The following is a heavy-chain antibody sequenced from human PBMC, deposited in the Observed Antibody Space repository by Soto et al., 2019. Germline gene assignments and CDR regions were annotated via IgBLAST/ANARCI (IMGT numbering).Heavy chain of an antibody. CDR1: GYNFTSHY. CDR2: IYPRGGTT. D-gene: IGHD6-13*01. J-gene: IGHJ5*02. Sequence: ASVNFYVNASGYNFTSHYMHWVRQAPGQVLDSIGIIYPRGGTTIYAQKFQGRVTMTRDTSKHTFYMELSSLRSEDTAMYYCARGQISRRWYLAVGNWFDPWGHGTLVNVSS. CDR3: ARGQISRRWYLAVGNWFDP. V-gene: IGHV1-46*01.